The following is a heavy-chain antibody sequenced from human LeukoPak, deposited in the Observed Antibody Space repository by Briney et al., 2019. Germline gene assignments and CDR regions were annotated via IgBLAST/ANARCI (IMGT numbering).Heavy chain of an antibody. J-gene: IGHJ6*03. CDR2: IYPGDSDT. Sequence: GESLKISCKGSGYNFTNYWIGWVRQMPGKGLEWMGIIYPGDSDTSYSPSFQGQVTISADKSISTAYLQWSSLKASDTAMYYCARHAYDSSGYRYYYYYMDVWGKGTTVTVSS. CDR3: ARHAYDSSGYRYYYYYMDV. V-gene: IGHV5-51*01. D-gene: IGHD3-22*01. CDR1: GYNFTNYW.